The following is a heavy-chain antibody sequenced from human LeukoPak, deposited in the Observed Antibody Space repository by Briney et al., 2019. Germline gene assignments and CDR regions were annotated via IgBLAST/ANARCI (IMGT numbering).Heavy chain of an antibody. CDR1: GFTFSDVW. CDR3: VKGGSSSHNWFDP. J-gene: IGHJ5*02. CDR2: LNTDGSYT. D-gene: IGHD6-13*01. V-gene: IGHV3-74*01. Sequence: GGSLRLSCEASGFTFSDVWMHWVRQAPGKGPAWVSRLNTDGSYTGYADSVKGRFTISRDNSRTTLYLQMHSLRIEDTAVYYCVKGGSSSHNWFDPWGQGILVTVSS.